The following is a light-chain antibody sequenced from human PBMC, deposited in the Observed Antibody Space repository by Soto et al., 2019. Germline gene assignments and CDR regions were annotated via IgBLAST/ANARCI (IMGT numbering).Light chain of an antibody. V-gene: IGKV2-28*01. CDR2: LAS. CDR3: NQTLPAPPT. J-gene: IGKJ1*01. Sequence: DTVMTQSPLSLPVTPGEPASISCKSSQSLLHSNGYNYVDWYLQKPGQSPQLLISLASNRASGVPDRCSGSGTGTDFTLKISRVEADDVCVYYCNQTLPAPPTFGQGTKVEIK. CDR1: QSLLHSNGYNY.